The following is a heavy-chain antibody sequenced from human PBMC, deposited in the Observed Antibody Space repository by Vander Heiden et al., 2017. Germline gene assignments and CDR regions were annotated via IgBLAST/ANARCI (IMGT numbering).Heavy chain of an antibody. D-gene: IGHD3-10*01. CDR1: GYTFTSYY. V-gene: IGHV1-46*03. CDR2: INPSGGST. J-gene: IGHJ5*02. CDR3: ARVRAGRWWFDP. Sequence: QVQLVQPGAEVKNPGASVKVSCQASGYTFTSYYMHWVRQAPGQGLEWMGIINPSGGSTSYAQKFQGRVTMTRDTSTSTVYMELSSLRSEDTAVYYCARVRAGRWWFDPWGQGTLVTVSS.